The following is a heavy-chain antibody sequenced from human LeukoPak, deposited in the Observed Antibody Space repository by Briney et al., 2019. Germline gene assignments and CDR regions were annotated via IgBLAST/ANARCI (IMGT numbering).Heavy chain of an antibody. CDR1: GYSFTACY. Sequence: ASVKLSCKTSGYSFTACYIHWVRQAPGQGLEWMGWIHPRRGDTNYAQKFQGRVTMPRDTSISTAYLDLSSLRSDDAAVDYCARDGDYGTGSYYRGCIDSRGQGTPVTVSP. J-gene: IGHJ4*02. D-gene: IGHD3-10*01. CDR3: ARDGDYGTGSYYRGCIDS. V-gene: IGHV1-2*02. CDR2: IHPRRGDT.